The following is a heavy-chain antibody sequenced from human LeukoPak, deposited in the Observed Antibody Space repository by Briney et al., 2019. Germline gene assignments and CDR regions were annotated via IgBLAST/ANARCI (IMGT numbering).Heavy chain of an antibody. Sequence: GRSLRLSCAASGXTFSSYGMHWVRQAPGKGLEWVAVIWYDGSNKYYADSVKGRFTISRDNSKNTLYLQMNSLRAEDTAVYYCARDSSGYLPRYYFDYWGQGTLVTVSS. CDR2: IWYDGSNK. CDR1: GXTFSSYG. CDR3: ARDSSGYLPRYYFDY. V-gene: IGHV3-33*01. J-gene: IGHJ4*02. D-gene: IGHD3-22*01.